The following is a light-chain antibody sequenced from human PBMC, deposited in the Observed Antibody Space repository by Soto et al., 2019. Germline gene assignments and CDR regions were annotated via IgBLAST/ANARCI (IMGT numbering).Light chain of an antibody. J-gene: IGLJ2*01. CDR3: QSYDTSLSVV. Sequence: QSVLTQPPSVSGAPGQMVTISCTGSSSNIGAGYDVHWYQQLPGTAPKLLMYANSNRPSGVPDRFSGSKSGTSASLAITGLQAEDEADYYCQSYDTSLSVVFGGGTKLTVL. CDR2: ANS. CDR1: SSNIGAGYD. V-gene: IGLV1-40*01.